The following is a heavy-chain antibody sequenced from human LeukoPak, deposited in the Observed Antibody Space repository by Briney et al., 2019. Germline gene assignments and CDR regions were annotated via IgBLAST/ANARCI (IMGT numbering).Heavy chain of an antibody. Sequence: SETLSLTCTVSGGSISSSSYYWGWIRQPPGKGLEWIGSIYHSGSTYYNPSLKSRVTISVDTSKNQFSLKLSSVTAADTAVYYCARGTTVVTPGAFDIWGQGTMVTVSS. V-gene: IGHV4-39*07. CDR2: IYHSGST. D-gene: IGHD4-23*01. CDR1: GGSISSSSYY. CDR3: ARGTTVVTPGAFDI. J-gene: IGHJ3*02.